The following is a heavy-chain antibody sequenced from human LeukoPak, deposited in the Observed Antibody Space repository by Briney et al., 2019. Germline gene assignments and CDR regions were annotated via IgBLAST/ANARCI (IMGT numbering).Heavy chain of an antibody. CDR2: IYPGDSDT. V-gene: IGHV5-51*01. J-gene: IGHJ6*02. D-gene: IGHD5-24*01. CDR1: GYSFTSYW. Sequence: GESLKISCKGSGYSFTSYWIGWVRQMPGKGLEWMGIIYPGDSDTRYSPSFQGQVTISADKSISTAYLQWSSLKASDTAMYYCARHTARWDLLGYYYYGMDVWGQGTLVSVSS. CDR3: ARHTARWDLLGYYYYGMDV.